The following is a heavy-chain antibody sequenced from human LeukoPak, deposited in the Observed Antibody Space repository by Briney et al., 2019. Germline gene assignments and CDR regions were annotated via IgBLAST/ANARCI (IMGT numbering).Heavy chain of an antibody. Sequence: GASVKVSCKAFGYSFTSYGISWARQAPGQGLEWMGWISGYNGNRKYAQKLQGRVTMTTDTPTSIAYMELRSLRSDDTAVYYCARGAPYYDFWSGYYDYNWFDPWGQGTLVTVSS. CDR1: GYSFTSYG. CDR2: ISGYNGNR. V-gene: IGHV1-18*01. CDR3: ARGAPYYDFWSGYYDYNWFDP. D-gene: IGHD3-3*01. J-gene: IGHJ5*02.